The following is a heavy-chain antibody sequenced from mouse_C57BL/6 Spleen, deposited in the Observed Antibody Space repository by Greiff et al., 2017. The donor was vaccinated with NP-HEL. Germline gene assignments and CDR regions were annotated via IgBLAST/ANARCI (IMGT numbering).Heavy chain of an antibody. V-gene: IGHV1-69*01. D-gene: IGHD2-4*01. Sequence: QVQLQQPGAELVMPGASVKLSCKASGYTFTSYWMHWVKQRPGQGLEWIGEIDPSDSYTNYNQKFKGKSTLTVDKSSSTAYMQLSSLTSEDSAVYYCARARLRSYFDYWGQGTTLTVSS. J-gene: IGHJ2*01. CDR1: GYTFTSYW. CDR2: IDPSDSYT. CDR3: ARARLRSYFDY.